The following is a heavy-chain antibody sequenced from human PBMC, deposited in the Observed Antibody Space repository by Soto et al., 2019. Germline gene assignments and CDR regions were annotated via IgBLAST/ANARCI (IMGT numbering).Heavy chain of an antibody. CDR3: AREKSGELLWFGEIGAYYGMDV. CDR2: ISAYNGNT. Sequence: ASVKVSCKASGYTFTSYGISWVRQAPGQGLEWMGWISAYNGNTNYAQKLQGRVTMTTDTSTSTAYMELRSLRSDDTAVYYCAREKSGELLWFGEIGAYYGMDVWGQGTTVTVSS. CDR1: GYTFTSYG. J-gene: IGHJ6*02. V-gene: IGHV1-18*01. D-gene: IGHD3-10*01.